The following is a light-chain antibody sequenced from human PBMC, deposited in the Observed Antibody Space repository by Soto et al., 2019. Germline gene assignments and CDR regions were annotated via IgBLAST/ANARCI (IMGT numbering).Light chain of an antibody. CDR2: GAS. V-gene: IGKV3-20*01. J-gene: IGKJ4*01. CDR1: QSVSSNY. Sequence: EIVLTQSPGTLSLSPGERATLSCRASQSVSSNYLAWYQQKPGQAPRFLIYGASSRATGIPDRFSGSGSGTDFTLTISRLEPEDFAVYYCQQYATSPLTFGGGTKVDIK. CDR3: QQYATSPLT.